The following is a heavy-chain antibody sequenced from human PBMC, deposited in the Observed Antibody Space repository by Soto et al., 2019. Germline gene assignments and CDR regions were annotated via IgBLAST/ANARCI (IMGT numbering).Heavy chain of an antibody. CDR1: GYTFTSYG. CDR3: ARAMPGLLWCGFHGMDV. J-gene: IGHJ6*02. Sequence: QVQLVQSGAEVKKPGASVKVSCKASGYTFTSYGISWVRQAPGQGLEWMGWISDYNGNTNYAQKLQGRVTMTTDTSTSTAYRGLRSLRSDDTAVYYCARAMPGLLWCGFHGMDVWGQGTTVTVSS. D-gene: IGHD3-10*01. V-gene: IGHV1-18*01. CDR2: ISDYNGNT.